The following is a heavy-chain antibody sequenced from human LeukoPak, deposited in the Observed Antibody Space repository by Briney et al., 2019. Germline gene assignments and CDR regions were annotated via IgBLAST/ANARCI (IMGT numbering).Heavy chain of an antibody. CDR3: ARDSAAGPAGL. J-gene: IGHJ4*01. Sequence: PSETLSLTCTVSGGSISSSSYYWGWIRQPPGKGLEWIGSIYYSGSTYYNPSLKSRVTISVDTSKNQFSLKLSSVTAADTAVYYCARDSAAGPAGLWGHGTLVTVSS. CDR1: GGSISSSSYY. D-gene: IGHD6-13*01. V-gene: IGHV4-39*07. CDR2: IYYSGST.